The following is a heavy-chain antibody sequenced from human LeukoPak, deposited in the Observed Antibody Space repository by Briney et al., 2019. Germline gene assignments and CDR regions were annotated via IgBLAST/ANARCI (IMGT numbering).Heavy chain of an antibody. J-gene: IGHJ3*02. CDR2: LYYMRGA. V-gene: IGHV4-59*12. CDR3: ASAFLTYYDHFRQSNAFDI. Sequence: SETLSLTCTVSGGSISGYYWNWSRQPPGKGVEWIGNLYYMRGAWYKSSLKSRVTTSVDTSRNEFSLKLSSVTAADTAVYYCASAFLTYYDHFRQSNAFDIWGQGTMVTVSS. CDR1: GGSISGYY. D-gene: IGHD3-3*01.